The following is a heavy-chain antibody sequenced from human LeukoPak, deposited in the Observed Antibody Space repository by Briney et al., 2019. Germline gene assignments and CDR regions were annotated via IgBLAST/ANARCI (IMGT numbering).Heavy chain of an antibody. D-gene: IGHD4-23*01. V-gene: IGHV4-39*07. CDR2: IYYSGST. CDR1: GGSISSSSYY. CDR3: ARDLYYGGNYLVY. Sequence: SETLSLTCTVSGGSISSSSYYWGWIRQPPGKGLEWIGSIYYSGSTYYNPSLKSRVTISVDTSKNQFSLKLSSVTAADTAVYYCARDLYYGGNYLVYWGQGTLVNVSS. J-gene: IGHJ4*02.